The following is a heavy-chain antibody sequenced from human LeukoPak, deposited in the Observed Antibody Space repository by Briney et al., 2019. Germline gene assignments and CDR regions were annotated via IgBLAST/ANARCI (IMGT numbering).Heavy chain of an antibody. J-gene: IGHJ4*02. CDR1: GFTVSSNY. V-gene: IGHV3-66*01. D-gene: IGHD6-6*01. CDR2: IYSGGSI. Sequence: PGGSLRLSCAASGFTVSSNYMSWVRQARGKGLEWVPVIYSGGSIYYADSVKGRFTISRDNSKNTLYLQMNSLRAEDTAVYYCARDLGSSDNYWGQGTLVTVSS. CDR3: ARDLGSSDNY.